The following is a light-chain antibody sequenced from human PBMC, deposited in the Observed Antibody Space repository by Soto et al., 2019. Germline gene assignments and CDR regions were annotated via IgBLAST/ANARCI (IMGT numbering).Light chain of an antibody. J-gene: IGLJ2*01. CDR1: SGHSSYD. Sequence: QPVLTQAPSASASLGASVKLTCTLSSGHSSYDIACHQQQPERGTRYLMKLNSDGSHTKGGGIPDRFSGSSSGAERYLTISSHHSEEEADYYCQTSGTGILVFGGGTKLTVL. V-gene: IGLV4-69*01. CDR2: LNSDGSH. CDR3: QTSGTGILV.